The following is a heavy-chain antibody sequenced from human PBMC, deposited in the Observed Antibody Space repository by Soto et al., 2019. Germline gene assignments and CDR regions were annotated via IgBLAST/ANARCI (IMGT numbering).Heavy chain of an antibody. CDR1: GFTFSSYA. CDR2: ISYDGSNK. V-gene: IGHV3-30-3*01. Sequence: GGPLRLSCVASGFTFSSYAMHWVRQAPGKGLEWVAVISYDGSNKYYADSVKGRFTISRDNSKNTLYLQMNSLRAEDTAVYYCAREDYDFWGQGTLVTVSS. D-gene: IGHD3-3*01. CDR3: AREDYDF. J-gene: IGHJ4*02.